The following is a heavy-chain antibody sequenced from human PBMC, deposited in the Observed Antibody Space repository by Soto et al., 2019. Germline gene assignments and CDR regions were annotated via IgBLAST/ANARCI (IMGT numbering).Heavy chain of an antibody. CDR3: AKADSNYAGRFSYHYMDV. CDR2: ISGYNGNT. CDR1: GYAFRSYG. V-gene: IGHV1-18*01. D-gene: IGHD4-4*01. J-gene: IGHJ6*03. Sequence: ASVKVSCKASGYAFRSYGISWVRQAPGQGLEWMGWISGYNGNTHYSQKFQGKVTITTDTSTSTAYMELRNLRSDDTAVYYCAKADSNYAGRFSYHYMDVWGTGTMVTVSS.